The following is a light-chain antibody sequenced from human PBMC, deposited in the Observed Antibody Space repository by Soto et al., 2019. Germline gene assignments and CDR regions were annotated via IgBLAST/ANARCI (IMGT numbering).Light chain of an antibody. J-gene: IGKJ5*01. V-gene: IGKV3-15*01. CDR1: QRVDKD. CDR2: DAS. CDR3: QQYGSSAPIT. Sequence: EIVVTQSAGTLSLSPGQRATLSCRPSQRVDKDLAWYRQKPGQAPNLLVYDASTRATGVPARFSGSGSGTEFTLTISGLQSEDFALYVCQQYGSSAPITFGQGTRLEIK.